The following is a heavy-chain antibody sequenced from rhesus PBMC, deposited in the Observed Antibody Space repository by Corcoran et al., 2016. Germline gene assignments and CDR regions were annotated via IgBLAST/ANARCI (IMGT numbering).Heavy chain of an antibody. CDR1: GGSISRSYYY. CDR2: ISYSGST. D-gene: IGHD4-29*01. V-gene: IGHV4-122*02. CDR3: ARHRTVAATFDY. Sequence: QVQLQESGPGLVKPSETLSLTCAVSGGSISRSYYYWSWSRQAPGKGLEWIGYISYSGSTSYYPSLKSRVTISRDTSKNQFSLKLSSVTAADTAVYYCARHRTVAATFDYWGQGVLVTVSS. J-gene: IGHJ4*01.